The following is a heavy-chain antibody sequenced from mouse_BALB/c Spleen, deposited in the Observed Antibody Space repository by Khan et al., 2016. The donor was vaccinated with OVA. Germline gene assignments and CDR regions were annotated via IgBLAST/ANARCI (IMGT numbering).Heavy chain of an antibody. CDR2: IWSGGST. CDR3: ARNYDYDEGLAY. J-gene: IGHJ3*01. Sequence: QVQLQQSGPGLVQPSQSLSITCTVSGFSLTTYGVHWVRQSPGKGLEWLGAIWSGGSTDYNAAFISRLSISKDSSKSQVFFKMNRLQVNDTAIYYCARNYDYDEGLAYWGQGTLVTVSA. D-gene: IGHD2-4*01. V-gene: IGHV2-2*02. CDR1: GFSLTTYG.